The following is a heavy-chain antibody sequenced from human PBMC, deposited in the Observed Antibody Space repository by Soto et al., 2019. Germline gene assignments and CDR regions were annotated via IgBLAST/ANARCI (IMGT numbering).Heavy chain of an antibody. V-gene: IGHV3-33*01. CDR3: TRDRGRDGYNLRFDY. Sequence: GGSLRLSCAASGFTFSSYGRHWVRQDPGKGLEWVAVIWYDGSNKYYADSVKGRFTISRDNSKNTLYLQMNSLRAEDTALYYCTRDRGRDGYNLRFDYWGQGTLVTVS. J-gene: IGHJ4*02. CDR2: IWYDGSNK. D-gene: IGHD5-12*01. CDR1: GFTFSSYG.